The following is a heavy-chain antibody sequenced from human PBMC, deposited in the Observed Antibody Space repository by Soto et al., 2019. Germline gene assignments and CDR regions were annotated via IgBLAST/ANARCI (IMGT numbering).Heavy chain of an antibody. J-gene: IGHJ5*02. V-gene: IGHV1-69*02. CDR3: ASKDYAT. CDR2: IIPILGIA. Sequence: QVQLVQSGAEVKKPGSSVKVSCKASGGTFSSYTISWVRQAPGQGLEWMGRIIPILGIANYAQKFQGRVTIPADKSPSTAYLEVSSQRCEDPAVYYCASKDYATWGQGTLVTVSS. D-gene: IGHD4-17*01. CDR1: GGTFSSYT.